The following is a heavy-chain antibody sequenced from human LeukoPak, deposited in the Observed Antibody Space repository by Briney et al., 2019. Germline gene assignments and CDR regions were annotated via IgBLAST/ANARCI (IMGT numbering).Heavy chain of an antibody. CDR3: ARISQNTMTALTY. V-gene: IGHV7-4-1*02. CDR1: GYTFTSYG. Sequence: ASVKVSCKASGYTFTSYGMNWVRQAPGQGLEWMGWISASTGSPTYAQGFTGRFVFSLDTSVSTAYLQITSLKAEDTAMYYCARISQNTMTALTYWGQGTLVTVSS. J-gene: IGHJ4*02. CDR2: ISASTGSP. D-gene: IGHD2-21*02.